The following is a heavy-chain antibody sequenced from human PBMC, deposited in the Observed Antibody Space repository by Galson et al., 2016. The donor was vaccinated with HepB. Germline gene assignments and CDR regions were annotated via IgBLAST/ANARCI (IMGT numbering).Heavy chain of an antibody. D-gene: IGHD6-13*01. Sequence: SLRLSCAASGFTFSTYGMHWVRQAPGKGLEWVAVTWYDGNNKYYADSVKGRFTISRDNSKNTLYLQMNSLRAEDTAVYYCAKLRGGIAIADGDYWGQGTLITVSS. CDR2: TWYDGNNK. J-gene: IGHJ4*02. CDR3: AKLRGGIAIADGDY. V-gene: IGHV3-33*06. CDR1: GFTFSTYG.